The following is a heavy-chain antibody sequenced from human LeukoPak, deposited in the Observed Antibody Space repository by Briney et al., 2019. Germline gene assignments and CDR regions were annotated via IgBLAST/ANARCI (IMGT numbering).Heavy chain of an antibody. CDR1: GDSVSRNSAT. J-gene: IGHJ4*02. CDR3: AREYCSSTSCQNFDY. CDR2: TYYRSKWYN. Sequence: SQTLSLTCAISGDSVSRNSATWNWLRQSPSRGLEWLGTTYYRSKWYNDYTVSVKSRITFNPDTSKNQFSLQLNSVTPEDTAVYYCAREYCSSTSCQNFDYWGQGTLVTVSS. D-gene: IGHD2-2*01. V-gene: IGHV6-1*01.